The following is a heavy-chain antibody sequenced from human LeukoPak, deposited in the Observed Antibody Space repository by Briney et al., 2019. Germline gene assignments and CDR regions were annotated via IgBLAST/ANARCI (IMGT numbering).Heavy chain of an antibody. J-gene: IGHJ4*02. V-gene: IGHV1-2*06. CDR3: ARDLSSTSNWEFDY. D-gene: IGHD7-27*01. CDR1: GYIFTGYY. CDR2: INPNSGVT. Sequence: GASVKVSCKASGYIFTGYYMHWVRQAPGQGLEWMGRINPNSGVTHDAQKFQGRVTMTRDTSISTAYMELSSLTSDDTAVYYCARDLSSTSNWEFDYWGQGTLVTVSS.